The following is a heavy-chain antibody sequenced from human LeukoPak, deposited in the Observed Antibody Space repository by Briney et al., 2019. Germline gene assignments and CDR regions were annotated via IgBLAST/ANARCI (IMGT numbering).Heavy chain of an antibody. V-gene: IGHV1-2*02. CDR2: INPNSGGT. D-gene: IGHD1-20*01. J-gene: IGHJ4*02. CDR3: ARVSYNWKGKGFDY. CDR1: GYTFIGYY. Sequence: ASVKVSCKASGYTFIGYYMHWVRQAPGQGLEWMGWINPNSGGTNYAQKFQGRVTMTRDTSISTAYMELSRLRSDDTAVYYCARVSYNWKGKGFDYWGQGTLVTVSS.